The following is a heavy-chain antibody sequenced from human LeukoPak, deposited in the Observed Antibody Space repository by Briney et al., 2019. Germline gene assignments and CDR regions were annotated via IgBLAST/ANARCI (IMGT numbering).Heavy chain of an antibody. CDR3: ATDSPISYHVGFDY. J-gene: IGHJ4*02. CDR1: GYTLTEVS. D-gene: IGHD1-26*01. Sequence: GASVNVSCKVSGYTLTEVSMHWVRQAAGKGLEGMGGFDPEDGETIYAQKFQGRVTMTEDTSTDTAYMELSSLRSEDTAVYYCATDSPISYHVGFDYWGQGTLVTVSS. CDR2: FDPEDGET. V-gene: IGHV1-24*01.